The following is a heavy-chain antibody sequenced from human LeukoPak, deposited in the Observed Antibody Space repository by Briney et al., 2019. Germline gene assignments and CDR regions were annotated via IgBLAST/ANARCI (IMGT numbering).Heavy chain of an antibody. CDR3: ARGLVPGV. V-gene: IGHV4-34*01. J-gene: IGHJ6*04. CDR1: GGSFSGYY. CDR2: INHSGST. Sequence: PSETLSLTCAVYGGSFSGYYWSWIRQPPGKWLEWIGEINHSGSTNYNPSLKSRVTISVDTSKNQFSLKLSSVTAADTAVYYCARGLVPGVWGKGTTVTVSS.